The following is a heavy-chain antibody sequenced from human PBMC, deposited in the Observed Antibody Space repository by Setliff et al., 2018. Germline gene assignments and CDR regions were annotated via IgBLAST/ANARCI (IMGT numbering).Heavy chain of an antibody. CDR3: ARTGTYRYFDY. V-gene: IGHV4-39*01. D-gene: IGHD1-1*01. CDR2: INHRGST. J-gene: IGHJ4*02. Sequence: SETLSLTCNVSGASVSSSIYYWGWVRQPPGKGLEWIGEINHRGSTNYNPSLKGRLTISVDTAKNQFSLKLTSVTAADTAVYYCARTGTYRYFDYWGQGALVTVSS. CDR1: GASVSSSIYY.